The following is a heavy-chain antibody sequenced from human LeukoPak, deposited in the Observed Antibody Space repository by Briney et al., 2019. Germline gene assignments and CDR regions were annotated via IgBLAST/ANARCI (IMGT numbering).Heavy chain of an antibody. CDR2: INSDGSST. Sequence: SGGSLRLSCAASGFTFSSYWMHWVRQAPGKGLVWVSRINSDGSSTSYADSVKGRFTISRDNAKNTLYLQMNSLRAEDTAVYYCARSVVVAAHDAFDIWGQGTMVTVSS. V-gene: IGHV3-74*01. CDR1: GFTFSSYW. J-gene: IGHJ3*02. D-gene: IGHD2-15*01. CDR3: ARSVVVAAHDAFDI.